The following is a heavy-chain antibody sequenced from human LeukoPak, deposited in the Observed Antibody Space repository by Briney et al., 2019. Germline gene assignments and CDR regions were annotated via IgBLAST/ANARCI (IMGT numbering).Heavy chain of an antibody. CDR1: GFTFSGYW. D-gene: IGHD5-18*01. CDR2: ISSDGSST. CDR3: ARDAGYGYWVVDY. V-gene: IGHV3-74*01. Sequence: GGSLRLSCAVSGFTFSGYWFHWVRQAPGKGLEWVSRISSDGSSTVYADSVKGRFAISRDNAKNSLYLQMNSLRAEDTAVYYCARDAGYGYWVVDYWGQGTLVTVSS. J-gene: IGHJ4*02.